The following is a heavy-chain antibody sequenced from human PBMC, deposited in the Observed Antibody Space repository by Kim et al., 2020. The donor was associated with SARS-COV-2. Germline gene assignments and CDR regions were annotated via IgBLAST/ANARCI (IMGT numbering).Heavy chain of an antibody. CDR3: AKDRYVWGNYRPIDH. V-gene: IGHV3-43*02. D-gene: IGHD3-16*02. Sequence: GGALRLSCAASGFTLDEYAMHWVRQAPGKGLEWVSLITGDGSRTYYADSVKGRFTISRDNSKNSLHVQRNSLRTEDTAMYYCAKDRYVWGNYRPIDHWGQGTLVPVSS. J-gene: IGHJ4*02. CDR1: GFTLDEYA. CDR2: ITGDGSRT.